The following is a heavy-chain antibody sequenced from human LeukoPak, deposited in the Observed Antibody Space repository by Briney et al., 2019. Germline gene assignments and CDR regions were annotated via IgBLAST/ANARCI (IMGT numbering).Heavy chain of an antibody. Sequence: ASVKVSCKASGYTFTGYYMHSVRHAPGQGLEWMGWINPDSGGTNYAQKFQGRVTMTRDTSISTAYMELSRLRSDDTAVYYCARDGMVQGVYDAFNIWGQGTMVTVSS. J-gene: IGHJ3*02. CDR1: GYTFTGYY. D-gene: IGHD3-10*01. CDR3: ARDGMVQGVYDAFNI. V-gene: IGHV1-2*02. CDR2: INPDSGGT.